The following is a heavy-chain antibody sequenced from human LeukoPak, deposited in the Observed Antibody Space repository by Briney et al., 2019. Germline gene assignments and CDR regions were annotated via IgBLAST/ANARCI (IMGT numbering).Heavy chain of an antibody. CDR2: INHSGST. Sequence: PSETLSLTCAVYGGSFSGYYWSWIRQPPGKGLEWIGEINHSGSTNYNPSLRSRVTISVDTSKNQFSLKLSSVTAADTAVYYCARGSLCSGGSCYLRNWGQGTLVTVSS. CDR3: ARGSLCSGGSCYLRN. J-gene: IGHJ4*02. D-gene: IGHD2-15*01. CDR1: GGSFSGYY. V-gene: IGHV4-34*01.